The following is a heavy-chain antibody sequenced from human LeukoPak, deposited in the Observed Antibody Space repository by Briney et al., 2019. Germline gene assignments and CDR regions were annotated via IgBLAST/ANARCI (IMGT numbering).Heavy chain of an antibody. J-gene: IGHJ4*02. CDR2: INHSGST. CDR1: GGSFSGYY. CDR3: ARGFHGSGYYLR. V-gene: IGHV4-34*01. Sequence: SETLSLTCAVYGGSFSGYYWSWIRQPPGKGLEWIGEINHSGSTNYNPSLKSRVTISVDTSKNQFSLKLSSVTAADTAVYYCARGFHGSGYYLRWGQGTLVTVSS. D-gene: IGHD3-22*01.